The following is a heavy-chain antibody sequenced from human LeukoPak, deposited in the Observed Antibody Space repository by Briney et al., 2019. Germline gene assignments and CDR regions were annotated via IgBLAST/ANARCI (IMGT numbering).Heavy chain of an antibody. CDR2: ISGSGGST. D-gene: IGHD7-27*01. Sequence: GGSLRLSCAASGFTFSSYAMSWVRQAPGKGLEWVSAISGSGGSTHYADPVKGRFTISRDNSKNTLYLQMNSLRAEDTAVYYCAKAGATGVDGYWGQGTLVTVSS. V-gene: IGHV3-23*01. CDR1: GFTFSSYA. J-gene: IGHJ4*02. CDR3: AKAGATGVDGY.